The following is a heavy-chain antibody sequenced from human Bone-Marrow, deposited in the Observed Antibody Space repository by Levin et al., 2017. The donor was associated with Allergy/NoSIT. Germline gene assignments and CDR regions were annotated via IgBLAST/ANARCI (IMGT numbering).Heavy chain of an antibody. D-gene: IGHD6-13*01. CDR3: ARGLATARIDP. J-gene: IGHJ5*02. Sequence: SGPTLVKPTQTLTLTCTFSGFSLSTTGMRVNWIRQAPGKALEWLARIDWDDDKFYSTSLKTRLTISKDTSKNQVVLTMTNMDPADTATYYCARGLATARIDPWGQGTLVTVSS. CDR1: GFSLSTTGMR. CDR2: IDWDDDK. V-gene: IGHV2-70*04.